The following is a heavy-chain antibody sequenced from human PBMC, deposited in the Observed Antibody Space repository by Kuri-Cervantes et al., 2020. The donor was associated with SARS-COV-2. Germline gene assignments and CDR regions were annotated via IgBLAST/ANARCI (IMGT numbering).Heavy chain of an antibody. V-gene: IGHV1-2*02. CDR2: INPNSGGT. D-gene: IGHD2-2*02. J-gene: IGHJ4*02. CDR3: ASYCSSISCYTRGDYFDY. Sequence: ASVKVSCKASGYTFTGYYMPWVRQAPGQGLEWMGWINPNSGGTNYAQKFQGRVTMTRDTSVSTAYMEPSRLRSDDTAVYYFASYCSSISCYTRGDYFDYWGQGTLVTVSS. CDR1: GYTFTGYY.